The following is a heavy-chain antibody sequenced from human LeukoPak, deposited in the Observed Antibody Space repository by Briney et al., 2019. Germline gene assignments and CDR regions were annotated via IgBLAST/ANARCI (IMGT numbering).Heavy chain of an antibody. CDR3: ARGGYCSGGSCYVHYYYMDV. V-gene: IGHV3-21*01. CDR1: GFTFSTST. J-gene: IGHJ6*03. Sequence: GGSLRLSCAASGFTFSTSTMNWVRQAPGKGLEWVSSISSSSSYIYYADSVKGRFTISRDNAKNSLYLQMNSLRAEDTAVYYCARGGYCSGGSCYVHYYYMDVWGKGTAVTVSS. CDR2: ISSSSSYI. D-gene: IGHD2-15*01.